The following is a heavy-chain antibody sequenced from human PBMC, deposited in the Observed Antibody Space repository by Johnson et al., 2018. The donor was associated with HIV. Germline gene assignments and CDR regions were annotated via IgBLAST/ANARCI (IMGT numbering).Heavy chain of an antibody. D-gene: IGHD2-15*01. CDR3: AREAYCSGGSCYDAFDI. J-gene: IGHJ3*02. Sequence: VQLVESGGGLVQPGGSLRLSCAASGFTVSSNYMSWVRQAPGKGLEWVSVIYSGDSTYYADSVKGRFTISRDNSKNTLYLQMNSLRAEDTAVYYCAREAYCSGGSCYDAFDIWGQGTMVTVSS. V-gene: IGHV3-66*01. CDR1: GFTVSSNY. CDR2: IYSGDST.